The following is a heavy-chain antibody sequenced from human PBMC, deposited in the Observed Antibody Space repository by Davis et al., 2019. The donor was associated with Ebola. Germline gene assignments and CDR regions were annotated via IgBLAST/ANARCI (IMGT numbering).Heavy chain of an antibody. J-gene: IGHJ4*02. V-gene: IGHV4-30-4*08. CDR3: ARLLRWGRGLPYYLDS. D-gene: IGHD5/OR15-5a*01. CDR2: IFSTGNA. CDR1: GASISSSDYY. Sequence: SETLSLTCTVSGASISSSDYYWSWIRQPPVKGLAWVGHIFSTGNAYYNPSLKGRVTLSVDTSKNQFSLHLASVSAADAALYYCARLLRWGRGLPYYLDSWGQGALVTVSS.